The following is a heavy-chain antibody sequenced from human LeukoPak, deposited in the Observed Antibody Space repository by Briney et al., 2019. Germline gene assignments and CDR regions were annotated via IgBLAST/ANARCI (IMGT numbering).Heavy chain of an antibody. Sequence: PGGSLRLSCAASGFTFSSYSMNWVRQAPGKGVEWVSSISSSSSYIYYADSVKGRFTISRDNAKNTLYLKKKRVRAEETGVYYCARDPYYDILTGYPGYYYYYGMDVWGQGTTVTVSS. V-gene: IGHV3-21*01. CDR3: ARDPYYDILTGYPGYYYYYGMDV. CDR2: ISSSSSYI. J-gene: IGHJ6*02. D-gene: IGHD3-9*01. CDR1: GFTFSSYS.